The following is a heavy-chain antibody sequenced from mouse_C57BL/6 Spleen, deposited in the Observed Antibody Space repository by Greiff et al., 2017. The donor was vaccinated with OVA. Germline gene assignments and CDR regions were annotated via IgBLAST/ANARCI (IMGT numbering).Heavy chain of an antibody. CDR3: ARDHDYDRMFAY. Sequence: EVKLVESGGGLVKPGGSLKLSCAASGFTFSDYGMHWVRQAPEKGLEWVAYISSGSSTIYYADTVKGRFTISRDNAKNTLFLQMTSLRSEDTAMYYCARDHDYDRMFAYWGQGTLVTVSA. CDR1: GFTFSDYG. CDR2: ISSGSSTI. V-gene: IGHV5-17*01. J-gene: IGHJ3*01. D-gene: IGHD2-4*01.